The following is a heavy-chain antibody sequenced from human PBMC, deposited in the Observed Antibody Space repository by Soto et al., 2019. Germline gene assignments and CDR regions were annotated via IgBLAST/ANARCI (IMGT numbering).Heavy chain of an antibody. D-gene: IGHD3-22*01. J-gene: IGHJ4*02. CDR3: ARQETLSYDSSGYYVEASPFDY. CDR2: ISAYNGNT. V-gene: IGHV1-18*01. CDR1: GYTFTSYG. Sequence: ASVKVSCKASGYTFTSYGISWVRQAPGQGLEWMGWISAYNGNTNYAQKLQGRVTMTTDTSTSTAYMELRSLRSDDTAVYYCARQETLSYDSSGYYVEASPFDYWGQGTLVTVSS.